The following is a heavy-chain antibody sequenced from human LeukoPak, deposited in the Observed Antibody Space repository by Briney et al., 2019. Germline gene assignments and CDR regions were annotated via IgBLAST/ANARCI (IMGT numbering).Heavy chain of an antibody. D-gene: IGHD1-26*01. CDR3: ARDSVGATNHFDY. J-gene: IGHJ4*02. CDR1: GFTFSSTT. Sequence: PGGSLRLSCAASGFTFSSTTMGWVRQAPGRGLEWVSSITAIDGRTYYADSVRGRFTISRDNSKNTVYLQMNSLRAEDTAVYYCARDSVGATNHFDYWGQGTLVTVSS. V-gene: IGHV3-23*01. CDR2: ITAIDGRT.